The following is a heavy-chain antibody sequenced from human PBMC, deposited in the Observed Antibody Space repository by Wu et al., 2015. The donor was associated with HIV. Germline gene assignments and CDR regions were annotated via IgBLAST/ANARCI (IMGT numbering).Heavy chain of an antibody. CDR2: IIPIFGTA. V-gene: IGHV1-69*12. CDR1: GGTFSSYA. CDR3: AARGTVLRIFGVGLFMDPDY. J-gene: IGHJ4*02. Sequence: QVQLVQSGAEVKKPGSSVKVSCKASGGTFSSYAISWVRQAPGQGLEWMGGIIPIFGTANYAQKFQGRVTITADESTSTAYMELSSLRSEDTAVYYCAARGTVLRIFGVGLFMDPDYWGQGTLVTVSS. D-gene: IGHD3-3*01.